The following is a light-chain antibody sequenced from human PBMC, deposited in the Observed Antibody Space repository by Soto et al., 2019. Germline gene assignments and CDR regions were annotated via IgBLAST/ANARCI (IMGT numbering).Light chain of an antibody. CDR2: GAS. CDR1: QSVSNNY. J-gene: IGKJ1*01. CDR3: HQYNNYWT. Sequence: EIVLTQSPGTLSLSPGERATLSCRASQSVSNNYLAWYQQKPGQAPRLLIYGASNRATGIPDRFSGSGSGTDFTLTISRLEPEDSAVYYCHQYNNYWTFGQGTKVDI. V-gene: IGKV3-20*01.